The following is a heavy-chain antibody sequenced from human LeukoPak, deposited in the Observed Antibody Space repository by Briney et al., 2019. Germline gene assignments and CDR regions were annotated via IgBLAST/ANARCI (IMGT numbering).Heavy chain of an antibody. Sequence: GGSLRLSCAASGFTFSSYAMSWVRQAPGKGLEWVSAISGSGGSTYYADSVKGRFTISRDNSKNTLYLQMNSLRAEDTAVYYCASYDSSGYYSGLIDYWGQGTQVTVSS. V-gene: IGHV3-23*01. CDR1: GFTFSSYA. CDR2: ISGSGGST. D-gene: IGHD3-22*01. CDR3: ASYDSSGYYSGLIDY. J-gene: IGHJ4*02.